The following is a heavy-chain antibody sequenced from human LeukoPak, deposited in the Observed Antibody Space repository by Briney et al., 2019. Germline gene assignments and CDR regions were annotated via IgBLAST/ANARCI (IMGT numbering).Heavy chain of an antibody. J-gene: IGHJ1*01. Sequence: ASVKVSCKASGYTFSDYYMDWVRQAPGQGLEWMGWINPNNGGANYAQRFQGRVTMTRDTSISTAYMELTNLKSDDTAIYYCARGHSNSWSYSHHWGQGTLVTVSS. D-gene: IGHD6-13*01. CDR2: INPNNGGA. CDR1: GYTFSDYY. V-gene: IGHV1-2*02. CDR3: ARGHSNSWSYSHH.